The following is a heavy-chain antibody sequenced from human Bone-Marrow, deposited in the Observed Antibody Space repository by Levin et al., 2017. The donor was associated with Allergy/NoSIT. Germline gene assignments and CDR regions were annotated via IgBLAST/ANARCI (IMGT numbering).Heavy chain of an antibody. Sequence: GESLKISCAASGFTFSGHWMHWVRQAPGKGLVWVSRINSGDGSTTRYADSVKGRFTISRDNAKNTLYLQMNSLRAEDTAVYYCARGFDTTGMDVWGLGTTVTISS. V-gene: IGHV3-74*01. J-gene: IGHJ6*02. CDR3: ARGFDTTGMDV. D-gene: IGHD3-9*01. CDR1: GFTFSGHW. CDR2: INSGDGSTT.